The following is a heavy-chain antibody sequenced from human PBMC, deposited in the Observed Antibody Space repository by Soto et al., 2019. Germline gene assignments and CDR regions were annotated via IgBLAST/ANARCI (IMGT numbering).Heavy chain of an antibody. D-gene: IGHD5-18*01. CDR1: GFAFSSYG. CDR3: VSDRGYGHASVPYS. CDR2: ISYDGSLQ. V-gene: IGHV3-30*03. Sequence: QAQLVESGGGVVQPGRSLRLSCAASGFAFSSYGMHWVRQAPGTGLEWVAVISYDGSLQHYADSVKCRFTISRDNSKYLVLLQMSSLRAEDPAVYYCVSDRGYGHASVPYSWGQGTLVSVSS. J-gene: IGHJ4*02.